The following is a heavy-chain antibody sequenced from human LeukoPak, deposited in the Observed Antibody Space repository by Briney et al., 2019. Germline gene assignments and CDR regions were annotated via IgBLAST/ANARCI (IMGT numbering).Heavy chain of an antibody. Sequence: ASVKVSCKASGYTFTSYGISWVRQAPGQGLEWMGWISAYNGNTNYAQKLQGRVTMTTDTSTSTAYMELRSLRSDDTAVYYCASRKDSSSWYIPEYYYYYMDVWGKGTTVTVSS. CDR3: ASRKDSSSWYIPEYYYYYMDV. J-gene: IGHJ6*03. D-gene: IGHD6-13*01. CDR1: GYTFTSYG. V-gene: IGHV1-18*01. CDR2: ISAYNGNT.